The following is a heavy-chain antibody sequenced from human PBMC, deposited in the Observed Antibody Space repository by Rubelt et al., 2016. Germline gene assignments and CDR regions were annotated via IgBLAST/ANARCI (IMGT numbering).Heavy chain of an antibody. CDR1: GYTFTSYG. D-gene: IGHD5-12*01. V-gene: IGHV1-18*01. CDR3: AREPTTRFTSTGWFDP. J-gene: IGHJ5*02. CDR2: ISAYNGNT. Sequence: QVQLVQSGAEVKKPGASVKVSCKASGYTFTSYGISWVRQAPGQGLEWMGWISAYNGNTNYAQKLTGRVTMTTDTSTSTAYMELRSLRAYETAVYYCAREPTTRFTSTGWFDPWGQGTLVTVSS.